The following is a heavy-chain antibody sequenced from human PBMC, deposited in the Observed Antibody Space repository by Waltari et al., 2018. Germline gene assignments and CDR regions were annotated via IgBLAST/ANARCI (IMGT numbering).Heavy chain of an antibody. CDR1: GYSISSGYY. V-gene: IGHV4-38-2*01. CDR2: IYHSGST. CDR3: VRVRGTTVDY. D-gene: IGHD4-17*01. Sequence: QVQLQESGPGLVKPSETLSLTCAVSGYSISSGYYWGWIRQPPGKGLEWIGSIYHSGSTSYNPSLKSGVTISVDTSKNQFSLKLSSVTAADTAVYYCVRVRGTTVDYWGQGTLVTVSS. J-gene: IGHJ4*02.